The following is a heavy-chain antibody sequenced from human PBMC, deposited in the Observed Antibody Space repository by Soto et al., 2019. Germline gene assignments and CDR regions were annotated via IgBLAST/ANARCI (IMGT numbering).Heavy chain of an antibody. CDR3: ASSARRY. Sequence: QVQLQESGPGLVKPSETLSLTCTVSGGSISSYYWSWIRQPPGKGLEWIGYIYYSGSTNYNPSLKRRVTISADTSKHQFSLKLSSVPAAATAVHSPASSARRYWGQGTLVTVSS. D-gene: IGHD2-15*01. CDR1: GGSISSYY. V-gene: IGHV4-59*01. CDR2: IYYSGST. J-gene: IGHJ4*02.